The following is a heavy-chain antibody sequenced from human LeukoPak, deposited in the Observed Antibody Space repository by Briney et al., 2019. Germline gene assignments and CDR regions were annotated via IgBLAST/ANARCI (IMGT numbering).Heavy chain of an antibody. CDR2: INPNSGGT. CDR3: ARVYCSGGSCYSFDY. V-gene: IGHV1-2*02. CDR1: GYTFTGYY. J-gene: IGHJ4*02. Sequence: GASVKVSCKASGYTFTGYYMHWVRQAPGQGLEWMGWINPNSGGTNYAQKFQGRVTMTRDTSISTAYMELSRLRSDDTAVYYSARVYCSGGSCYSFDYWGQGTLVTVSS. D-gene: IGHD2-15*01.